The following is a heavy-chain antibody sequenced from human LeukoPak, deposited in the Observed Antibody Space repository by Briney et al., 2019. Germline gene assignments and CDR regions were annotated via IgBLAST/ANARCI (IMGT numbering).Heavy chain of an antibody. CDR2: TYYRSKWYN. CDR3: ARGSSWYMASQGTFDY. CDR1: GDSVSSNSAA. V-gene: IGHV6-1*01. J-gene: IGHJ4*02. Sequence: SQTLSLICAISGDSVSSNSAAWNWIRQSPSRGLEWLGRTYYRSKWYNDYAVSVKSRITINPDTSKNQFPLQLNSVTPEDTAVYYCARGSSWYMASQGTFDYWGQGTLVTVSS. D-gene: IGHD6-13*01.